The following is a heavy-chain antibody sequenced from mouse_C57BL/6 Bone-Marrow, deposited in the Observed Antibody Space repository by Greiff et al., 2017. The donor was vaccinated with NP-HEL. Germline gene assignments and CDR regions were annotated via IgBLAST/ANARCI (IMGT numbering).Heavy chain of an antibody. Sequence: QVQLQQSGAELVRPGASVKLSCKASGYTFTDYYINWVKQRPGQGLEWIARIYPGSGNTYYNEKFKGKATLTAEKSSSTAYMQLSSLTSEDSAVYFCARWGLRYGSPNWYFDGWGTGPTVTVSS. D-gene: IGHD1-1*01. V-gene: IGHV1-76*01. CDR2: IYPGSGNT. CDR1: GYTFTDYY. CDR3: ARWGLRYGSPNWYFDG. J-gene: IGHJ1*03.